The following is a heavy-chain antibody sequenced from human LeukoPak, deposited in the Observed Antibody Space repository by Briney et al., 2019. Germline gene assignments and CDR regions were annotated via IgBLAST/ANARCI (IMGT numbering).Heavy chain of an antibody. Sequence: SETLSLTCTVSGDSIYRTPYYWGWIRQPPGKGLEYIGNIHYSGSAYYTPSLRSRLTISVDTSKNQFSLKLSSVTAADTAVYYCARVTVSNYFDYWGQGTLVTVSS. CDR3: ARVTVSNYFDY. CDR2: IHYSGSA. J-gene: IGHJ4*02. CDR1: GDSIYRTPYY. V-gene: IGHV4-39*07.